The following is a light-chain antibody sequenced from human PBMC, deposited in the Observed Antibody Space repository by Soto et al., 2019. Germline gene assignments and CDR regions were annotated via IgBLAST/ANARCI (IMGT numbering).Light chain of an antibody. CDR1: QSVTFN. V-gene: IGKV3D-15*01. CDR3: QQYGSSRWT. CDR2: GAS. J-gene: IGKJ1*01. Sequence: EIVMTQSPATLSVSPGERATLSCRASQSVTFNVAWYQQKPGQPPRLLIYGASTRATGIPARFSGSGSGTDFTLTISGLEPEDFAVYYCQQYGSSRWTFGQGTKVDIK.